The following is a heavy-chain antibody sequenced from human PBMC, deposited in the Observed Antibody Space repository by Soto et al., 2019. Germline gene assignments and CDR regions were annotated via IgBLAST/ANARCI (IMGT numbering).Heavy chain of an antibody. V-gene: IGHV3-21*01. CDR3: ARDTTTDSSGYYYSPNNFDY. D-gene: IGHD3-22*01. CDR1: GFTFSSYS. J-gene: IGHJ4*02. CDR2: ISSSSSYI. Sequence: GGSLRLSCAASGFTFSSYSMNWVRQAPGKGLEWVSSISSSSSYIYYADSVKGRFTIPRDNAKNSLYLQMNSLRAEDTAVYYCARDTTTDSSGYYYSPNNFDYWGQGTLVTVSS.